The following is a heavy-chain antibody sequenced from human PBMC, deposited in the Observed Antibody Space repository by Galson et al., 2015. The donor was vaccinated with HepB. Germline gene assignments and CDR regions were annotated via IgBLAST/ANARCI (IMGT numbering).Heavy chain of an antibody. D-gene: IGHD6-19*01. J-gene: IGHJ4*02. V-gene: IGHV4-39*01. CDR2: IYYSGNT. Sequence: ETLSLTCTVSGGSFSSSTYYWGWIRQPPGKGLEWIGSIYYSGNTYYNPSLKSRVTISVDTSKKQFSLKLNSVTAADTAVYHCAGRGRVRAVAHLLDYWGQGTLVTVSS. CDR3: AGRGRVRAVAHLLDY. CDR1: GGSFSSSTYY.